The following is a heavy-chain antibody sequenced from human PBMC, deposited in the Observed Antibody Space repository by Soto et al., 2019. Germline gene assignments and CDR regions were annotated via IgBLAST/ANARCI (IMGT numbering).Heavy chain of an antibody. V-gene: IGHV3-66*01. CDR1: GVTVSNNY. Sequence: EVKLVESGGGLVQPGGSLRLSCAASGVTVSNNYMTWVRQAPGKGLELVSSIYSTGNTFYADSVKGRFTISRDNSKNTLYLQMNSLRVEDTAVYYCARNVPVTTLGYWGQGTVVTVSS. CDR2: IYSTGNT. J-gene: IGHJ4*02. D-gene: IGHD4-17*01. CDR3: ARNVPVTTLGY.